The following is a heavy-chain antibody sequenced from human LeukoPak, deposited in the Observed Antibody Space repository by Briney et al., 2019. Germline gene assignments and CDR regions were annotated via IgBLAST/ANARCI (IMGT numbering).Heavy chain of an antibody. J-gene: IGHJ5*02. V-gene: IGHV3-30*18. Sequence: GGSLRLSRAASGFTFSSYGIHWVRQAPGKGLEWVAVISHDGRTTYYGDSVRGRFTISRDNSKNTLYLQMNSLRPDDTAVYYCAKNARPTTIMIWFDPWGQGTLVTVSS. CDR3: AKNARPTTIMIWFDP. CDR2: ISHDGRTT. CDR1: GFTFSSYG. D-gene: IGHD2-2*02.